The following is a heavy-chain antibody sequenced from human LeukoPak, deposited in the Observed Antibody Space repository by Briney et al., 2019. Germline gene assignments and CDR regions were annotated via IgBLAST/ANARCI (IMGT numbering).Heavy chain of an antibody. J-gene: IGHJ4*02. CDR3: VAEYYHFFTGNN. CDR2: ISWNSGSI. CDR1: GFTFDDYA. V-gene: IGHV3-9*01. D-gene: IGHD3-9*01. Sequence: GGSLRLSCAASGFTFDDYAMHWVRPAPRKGLEWVSGISWNSGSIGYADSVKGRFTISRDNAKNSLYLQINSLRAEDTAVYYCVAEYYHFFTGNNWGQGTQVTVSS.